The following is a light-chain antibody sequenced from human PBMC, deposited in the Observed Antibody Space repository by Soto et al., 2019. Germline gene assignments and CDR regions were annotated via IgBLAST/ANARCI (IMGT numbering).Light chain of an antibody. Sequence: QSVLSQPASVSGSPGPSITISCAGTSGEVGGYNYGSWYQQHPCKDPNLLIYNVSNRPSGVSNRFSVSKSGNTASLTISGLQAEDEADYYCSSYTSSSPYVYXSGTNVTVL. CDR3: SSYTSSSPYV. CDR2: NVS. J-gene: IGLJ1*01. CDR1: SGEVGGYNY. V-gene: IGLV2-14*01.